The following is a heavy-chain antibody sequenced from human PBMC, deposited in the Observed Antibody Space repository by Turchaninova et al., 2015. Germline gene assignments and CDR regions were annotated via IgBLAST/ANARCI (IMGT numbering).Heavy chain of an antibody. D-gene: IGHD1-14*01. Sequence: QVQLQESGPGLVKPSEPLSLTCTVSGCTSSSFYWIWLRQPPGKGLEWIGYTYYSGRPNYNPSLQSRVTISGDTSKNQFSLKLSSVTAADTAVYYCARSVGNRGYTDFWGQGTLVTVSS. V-gene: IGHV4-59*01. J-gene: IGHJ4*02. CDR3: ARSVGNRGYTDF. CDR2: TYYSGRP. CDR1: GCTSSSFY.